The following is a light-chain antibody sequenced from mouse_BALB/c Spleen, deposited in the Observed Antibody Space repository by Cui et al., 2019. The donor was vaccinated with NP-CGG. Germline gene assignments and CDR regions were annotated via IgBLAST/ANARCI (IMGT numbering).Light chain of an antibody. CDR3: ALWYSNHWV. CDR1: TGAVTTSNY. J-gene: IGLJ1*01. CDR2: GTN. V-gene: IGLV1*01. Sequence: QAVVTQESALPTSPVETVTLTCRSSTGAVTTSNYDNWVQEKPDHLFTGLIGGTNNRAPGVPARFSGSVIGDKAALIITGAQTEDEAIYFCALWYSNHWVFGGGTKLTVL.